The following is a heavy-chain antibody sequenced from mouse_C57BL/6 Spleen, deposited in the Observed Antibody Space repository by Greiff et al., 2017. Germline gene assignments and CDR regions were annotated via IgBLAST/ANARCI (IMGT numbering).Heavy chain of an antibody. CDR3: TTKVLWSYFDY. CDR1: GFNIKDDY. CDR2: IDPENGDT. V-gene: IGHV14-4*01. D-gene: IGHD1-1*02. J-gene: IGHJ2*01. Sequence: VQLQQSGAELVRPGASVKLSCTASGFNIKDDYMHWVKQRPEQGLEWIGWIDPENGDTEYASKFQGKATITADTSSNTAYLQLSSLTSEDTAVYYCTTKVLWSYFDYWGQGTTLTVSS.